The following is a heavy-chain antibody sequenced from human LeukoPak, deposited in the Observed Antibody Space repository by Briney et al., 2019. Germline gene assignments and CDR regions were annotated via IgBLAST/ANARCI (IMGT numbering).Heavy chain of an antibody. D-gene: IGHD2-2*01. V-gene: IGHV1-2*02. CDR2: INPNSGGT. J-gene: IGHJ4*02. CDR3: ARAVPADGAYFSY. Sequence: GASVKVSCKASGYTFTGYYMHWVRQAPGQGLEWMGWINPNSGGTNYAQKFQGRVTMTRDTSISTAYMELSRLRSDDTAVYYCARAVPADGAYFSYWGQGTLVTLSS. CDR1: GYTFTGYY.